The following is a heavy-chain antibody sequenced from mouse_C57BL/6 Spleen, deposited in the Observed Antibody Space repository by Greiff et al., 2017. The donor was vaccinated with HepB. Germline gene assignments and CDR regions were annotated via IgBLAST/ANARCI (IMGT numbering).Heavy chain of an antibody. Sequence: DVKLVESGGGLVKPGGSLKLSCAASGFTFSSYAMSWVRQTPEKRLEWVATISDGGSYTYYPDNVKGRFTISRDNAKNNLYLQMSHLKSEDTAMYYCARDWERVFDYWGQGTTLTVSS. CDR1: GFTFSSYA. V-gene: IGHV5-4*01. CDR3: ARDWERVFDY. J-gene: IGHJ2*01. D-gene: IGHD4-1*01. CDR2: ISDGGSYT.